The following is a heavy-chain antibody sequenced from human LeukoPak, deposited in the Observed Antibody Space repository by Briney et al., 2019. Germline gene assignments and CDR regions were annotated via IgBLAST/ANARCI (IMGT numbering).Heavy chain of an antibody. V-gene: IGHV1-2*02. J-gene: IGHJ4*02. Sequence: GASVKVSCKASGYTFTGYYMHWVRQAPGQGLEWMGWINPNSGGTNYAQKFQGRVTMTRDTSISTAYMELSRLRSDDTAVYYCARSVFPYYSGSGSPYNVDVRRNSCFDFWGQGTLVTVSS. D-gene: IGHD3-10*01. CDR2: INPNSGGT. CDR3: ARSVFPYYSGSGSPYNVDVRRNSCFDF. CDR1: GYTFTGYY.